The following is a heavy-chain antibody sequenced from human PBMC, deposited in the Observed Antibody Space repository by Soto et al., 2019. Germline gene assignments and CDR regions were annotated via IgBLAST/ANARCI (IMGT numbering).Heavy chain of an antibody. J-gene: IGHJ5*02. D-gene: IGHD6-6*01. CDR1: WCTFSSYA. Sequence: SVKVSCNASWCTFSSYAISWVRQAPEQGLEWMGGIIPIFGTANYAQKFQGRVTITADESTSTAYMEMSSLRSEDTAAYYCARDQLTYRSSSGVWFDPWAQGTLVPVSS. CDR3: ARDQLTYRSSSGVWFDP. V-gene: IGHV1-69*13. CDR2: IIPIFGTA.